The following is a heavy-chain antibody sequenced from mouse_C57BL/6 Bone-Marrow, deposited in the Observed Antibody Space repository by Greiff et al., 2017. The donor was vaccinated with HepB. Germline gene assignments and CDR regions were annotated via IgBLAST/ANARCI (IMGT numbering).Heavy chain of an antibody. CDR2: ISSGGDYI. CDR1: GFTFSSYA. D-gene: IGHD2-5*01. V-gene: IGHV5-9-1*02. Sequence: EVKVVDSGEGLVKPGGSLKLSCAASGFTFSSYAMSWVRQTPEKRLEWVAYISSGGDYIYYADTVKGRFTISRDNARNTLYLQMSSLKSEDTAMYYCTRDGVYSNYWFAYWGQGTLVTVSA. CDR3: TRDGVYSNYWFAY. J-gene: IGHJ3*01.